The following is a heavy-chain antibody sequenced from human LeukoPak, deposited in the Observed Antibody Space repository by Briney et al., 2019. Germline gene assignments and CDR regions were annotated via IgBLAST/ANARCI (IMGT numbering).Heavy chain of an antibody. J-gene: IGHJ6*04. CDR3: ARDPLYCSGGSCYPGDYYYYYGMDV. CDR2: INHSGST. V-gene: IGHV4-34*01. CDR1: GRSFRGHH. D-gene: IGHD2-15*01. Sequence: SETLSLTCTVYGRSFRGHHWSWLRQPPGKGLEWIGEINHSGSTNYNPPLKSRVTISVDTSKNQFSLKLSSVTAADTAVYYCARDPLYCSGGSCYPGDYYYYYGMDVWGKGTTVTVSS.